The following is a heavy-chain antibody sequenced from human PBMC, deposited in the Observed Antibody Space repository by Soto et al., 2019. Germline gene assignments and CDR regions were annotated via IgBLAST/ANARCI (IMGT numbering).Heavy chain of an antibody. Sequence: GGSLRLSCAASGFTFSSYSMNWVRRAPGKGLEWVSHISSSSDTIYYADSVKGRFTISRDNAKNSLYLQMNSLGAEDTAVYYYARRAAHDSWGQGTLVTVSS. CDR3: ARRAAHDS. CDR1: GFTFSSYS. V-gene: IGHV3-48*01. D-gene: IGHD2-15*01. J-gene: IGHJ5*01. CDR2: ISSSSDTI.